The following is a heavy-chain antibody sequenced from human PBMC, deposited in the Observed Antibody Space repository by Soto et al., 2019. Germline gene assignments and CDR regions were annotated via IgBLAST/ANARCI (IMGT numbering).Heavy chain of an antibody. D-gene: IGHD4-17*01. CDR1: GFIFNDYY. CDR3: ARYAAEVTTFFDH. Sequence: NPGGSLRLSCAASGFIFNDYYMSWIRQAPGKGLEWLSNISGSSGSKKYADAGKGRFTISRDNVKKSLYLEMHSLRAEDTAVYYCARYAAEVTTFFDHWGQGTLVTVSS. CDR2: ISGSSGSK. V-gene: IGHV3-11*06. J-gene: IGHJ4*02.